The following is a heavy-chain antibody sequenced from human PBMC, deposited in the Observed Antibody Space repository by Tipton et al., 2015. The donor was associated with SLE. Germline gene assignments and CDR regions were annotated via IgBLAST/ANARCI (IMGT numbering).Heavy chain of an antibody. CDR1: GFTFSDYY. CDR2: ISSSGSTI. CDR3: ARVGYSSSSYTNYYYMDV. Sequence: SLRLSCAASGFTFSDYYMSWIRQAPGKGLEWVSYISSSGSTIYYADSVKGRFTISRDNAKNSLYLQMNSLRAEDTAVYYCARVGYSSSSYTNYYYMDVGGKGTTVTAS. V-gene: IGHV3-11*01. J-gene: IGHJ6*03. D-gene: IGHD6-6*01.